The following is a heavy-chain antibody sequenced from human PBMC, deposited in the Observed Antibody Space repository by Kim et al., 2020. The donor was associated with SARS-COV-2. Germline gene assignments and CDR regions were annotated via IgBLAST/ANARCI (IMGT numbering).Heavy chain of an antibody. CDR2: INHSGST. CDR1: GGSFSGYY. V-gene: IGHV4-34*01. CDR3: ARARQYSSSFVGWFDP. Sequence: SETLSLTCAVYGGSFSGYYWSWIRQPPGKGLEWIGEINHSGSTNYNPSLKSRVTISVDTSKNQFSLKLSSVTAADTAVYYCARARQYSSSFVGWFDPWGQGTLVTVSS. J-gene: IGHJ5*02. D-gene: IGHD6-6*01.